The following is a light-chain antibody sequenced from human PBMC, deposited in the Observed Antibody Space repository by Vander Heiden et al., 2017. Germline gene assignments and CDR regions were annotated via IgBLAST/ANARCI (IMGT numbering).Light chain of an antibody. Sequence: SSGLTQPPSVSVTPGQTARITCGGTNIGPKIVHWYQQKPGHAPVLVVYDDSGRPSGIPERFSGSNSGNTATLTISRVEAGDEADYFCQVWDSTTDHYVFGTGTKVTVL. CDR1: NIGPKI. V-gene: IGLV3-21*02. CDR3: QVWDSTTDHYV. J-gene: IGLJ1*01. CDR2: DDS.